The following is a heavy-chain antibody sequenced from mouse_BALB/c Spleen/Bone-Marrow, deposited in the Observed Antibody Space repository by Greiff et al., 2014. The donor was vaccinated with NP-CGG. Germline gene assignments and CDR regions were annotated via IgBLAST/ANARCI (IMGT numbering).Heavy chain of an antibody. D-gene: IGHD2-4*01. Sequence: QVQLKQSGAELVKPGASVKLSCKASGYTFTSYDINWVRQRPEQGLEWIGWIFPGDGSTKYNEKFKGKATLTTDKSSSTAYMQLSRLTSEDSAVYFCARRVYYDYDGGAWFAYWGQGALVTVSA. V-gene: IGHV1-85*01. CDR1: GYTFTSYD. CDR2: IFPGDGST. J-gene: IGHJ3*01. CDR3: ARRVYYDYDGGAWFAY.